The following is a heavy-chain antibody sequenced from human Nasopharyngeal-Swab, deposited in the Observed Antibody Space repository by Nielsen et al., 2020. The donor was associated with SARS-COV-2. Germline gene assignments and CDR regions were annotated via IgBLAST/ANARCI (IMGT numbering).Heavy chain of an antibody. CDR3: ARQGAVAGYYYYYMDV. V-gene: IGHV5-51*01. Sequence: KVSCKGSGYSFTSYWIGWVRQMPGKGLEWMGIIYHGDSDTRYSPSFQGQVTISADKSISTAYLQWSSLKASDTAMYYCARQGAVAGYYYYYMDVWGKGTTVTVSS. CDR1: GYSFTSYW. D-gene: IGHD6-19*01. CDR2: IYHGDSDT. J-gene: IGHJ6*03.